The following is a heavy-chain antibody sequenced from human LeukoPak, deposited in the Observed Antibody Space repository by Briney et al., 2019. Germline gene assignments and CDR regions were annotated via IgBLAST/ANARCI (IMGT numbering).Heavy chain of an antibody. J-gene: IGHJ6*02. CDR1: RGSISSYY. CDR2: IYYSGST. V-gene: IGHV4-59*12. Sequence: SETLSLTCTVSRGSISSYYWSWIRQPPGKGLEWIGYIYYSGSTNYNPSLKSRVTISVDTSKNQFSLKLSSVTAADTAVYYCARDPCYYYYGMDVWGQGTTVTVSS. CDR3: ARDPCYYYYGMDV.